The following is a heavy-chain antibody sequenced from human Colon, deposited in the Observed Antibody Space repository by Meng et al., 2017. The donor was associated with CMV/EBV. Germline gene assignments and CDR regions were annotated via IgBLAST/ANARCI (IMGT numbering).Heavy chain of an antibody. J-gene: IGHJ6*02. CDR2: ISGSGGST. CDR1: GFTFSSYA. CDR3: AQWLAQGVYYYGMDV. Sequence: GESLEISCAASGFTFSSYAMSWVRQAPGKGLEWVSAISGSGGSTYYADSVKGRFTISRDNSKNTLYLQMNSLRAEDTAVYYCAQWLAQGVYYYGMDVWGQGTTVTVSS. V-gene: IGHV3-23*01. D-gene: IGHD6-19*01.